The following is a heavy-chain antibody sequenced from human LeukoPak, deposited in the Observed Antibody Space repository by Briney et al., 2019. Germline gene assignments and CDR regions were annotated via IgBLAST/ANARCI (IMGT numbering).Heavy chain of an antibody. J-gene: IGHJ6*03. CDR2: IIPIIGTP. D-gene: IGHD7-27*01. CDR3: ARVTGPNSYYYYYMDV. Sequence: SVKASCKASGGTFSSYVISWVRQAPGQGLEWMGGIIPIIGTPNYAQKFQGRVTITTDESTSTAYMELSSLRSEDTAVYYCARVTGPNSYYYYYMDVWGKGTTVTVS. V-gene: IGHV1-69*05. CDR1: GGTFSSYV.